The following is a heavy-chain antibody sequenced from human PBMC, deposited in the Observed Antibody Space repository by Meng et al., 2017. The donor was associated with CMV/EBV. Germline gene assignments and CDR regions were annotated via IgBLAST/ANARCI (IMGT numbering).Heavy chain of an antibody. CDR1: GYTFTSYY. D-gene: IGHD5-18*01. V-gene: IGHV1-46*03. Sequence: ASSLVSCKASGYTFTSYYMHWVRQAPGQGLEWMGIINPSGGSTSYAQKFQGRVTMTWDTSTSTANMELSSLRSEDTAVYYWARATGMVTCKYDYWGQGTLVTVSS. CDR3: ARATGMVTCKYDY. J-gene: IGHJ4*02. CDR2: INPSGGST.